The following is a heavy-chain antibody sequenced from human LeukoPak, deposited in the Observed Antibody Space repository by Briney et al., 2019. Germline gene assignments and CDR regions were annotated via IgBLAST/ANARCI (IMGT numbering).Heavy chain of an antibody. D-gene: IGHD2-15*01. J-gene: IGHJ4*02. CDR2: INPNSGGT. Sequence: EASVKVSCKASGGTFSSYAISWVRQAPGQGLEWMGWINPNSGGTNYAQKFQGRVTMTRDTSISAAYMELSRLRSDDTAVYYCARGGAGEGYCSSSSCYGHDYWGQGTLVTVSS. V-gene: IGHV1-2*02. CDR3: ARGGAGEGYCSSSSCYGHDY. CDR1: GGTFSSYA.